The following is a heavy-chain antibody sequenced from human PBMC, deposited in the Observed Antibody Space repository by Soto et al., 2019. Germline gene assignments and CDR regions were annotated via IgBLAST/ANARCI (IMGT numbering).Heavy chain of an antibody. CDR1: GYSFASYW. Sequence: GESLKISCQGSGYSFASYWIGWVRQMPGKDLEWMGIIYPGDSDTRYSPSFQGQVTISADESLRTAYLQWTSLKASDTALYYCARTRSFTLGFYYDGMDVWGQGTTVTVSS. D-gene: IGHD6-6*01. CDR3: ARTRSFTLGFYYDGMDV. J-gene: IGHJ6*02. CDR2: IYPGDSDT. V-gene: IGHV5-51*01.